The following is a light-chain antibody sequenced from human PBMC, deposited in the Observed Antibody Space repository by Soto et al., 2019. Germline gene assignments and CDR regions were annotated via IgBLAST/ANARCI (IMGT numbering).Light chain of an antibody. J-gene: IGKJ4*01. V-gene: IGKV1-5*03. Sequence: DIQMTQSPSTLSASVGDRVTITCRARQSIVNWLAWYQQKPGKAPKVLIYRASSLESGVPSRFSGSGSGTEFTLTISSLQPDDFATYYCQHYNGYPVTFGGGTKVESK. CDR2: RAS. CDR3: QHYNGYPVT. CDR1: QSIVNW.